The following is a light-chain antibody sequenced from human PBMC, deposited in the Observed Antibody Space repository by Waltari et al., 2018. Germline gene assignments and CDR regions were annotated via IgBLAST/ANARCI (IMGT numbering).Light chain of an antibody. V-gene: IGLV2-14*03. CDR1: SSDVGRSTY. Sequence: QSALTQPASVSGSPGQPITISCTGTSSDVGRSTYVSRYQHTPGKAPKLMIYDVSYRPSGVSDRFSGSKSGNTASLTISGLQAEDEADYYCSSHSNSGSYVVFGGGTKLTVL. CDR3: SSHSNSGSYVV. J-gene: IGLJ2*01. CDR2: DVS.